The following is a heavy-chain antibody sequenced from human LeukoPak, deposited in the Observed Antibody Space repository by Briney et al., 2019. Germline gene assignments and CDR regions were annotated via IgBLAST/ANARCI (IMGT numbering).Heavy chain of an antibody. D-gene: IGHD3-16*01. CDR2: IYYSGST. V-gene: IGHV4-39*01. CDR1: GGSISSSTYY. J-gene: IGHJ4*02. CDR3: VRGSTLRHYQY. Sequence: SETLSLTCTASGGSISSSTYYWGWIRRPPGKGLEWIGSIYYSGSTYYNPSLKSRVTVSVDTSKNQFSLKLISVTAADTAVYYCVRGSTLRHYQYWGQGTLVTVSS.